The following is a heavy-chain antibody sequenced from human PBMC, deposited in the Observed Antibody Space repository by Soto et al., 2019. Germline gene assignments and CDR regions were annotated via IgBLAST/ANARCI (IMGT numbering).Heavy chain of an antibody. J-gene: IGHJ5*02. CDR1: GGSISSSSYY. CDR3: ARVRPWSWFDP. V-gene: IGHV4-39*01. CDR2: IYYSGST. Sequence: QLQLQESGPGLVKPSETLSLTCTVSGGSISSSSYYWGWIRQPPGKGLEWIGSIYYSGSTYYNPSLKSRVTISVDTSKNQFPLRLSSVTAADTAVYSCARVRPWSWFDPWGQGTLVTVSS. D-gene: IGHD2-15*01.